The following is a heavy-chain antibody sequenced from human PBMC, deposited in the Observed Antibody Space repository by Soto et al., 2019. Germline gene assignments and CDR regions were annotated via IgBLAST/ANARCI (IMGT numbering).Heavy chain of an antibody. V-gene: IGHV1-69*02. D-gene: IGHD2-15*01. J-gene: IGHJ5*02. Sequence: EASVKVSCKASGGTFSSYTISWVRQAPGQGLEWMGRIIPILGIANYAQKFQGRVTITADKSTSTAYMELSSLRSEDTAVYYCARGHCSGGSCYSRYNWFDPWGQGTLVTVSS. CDR2: IIPILGIA. CDR1: GGTFSSYT. CDR3: ARGHCSGGSCYSRYNWFDP.